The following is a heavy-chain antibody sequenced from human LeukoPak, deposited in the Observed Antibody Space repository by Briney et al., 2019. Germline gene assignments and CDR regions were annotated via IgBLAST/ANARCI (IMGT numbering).Heavy chain of an antibody. D-gene: IGHD6-13*01. CDR1: GFTFSSYS. V-gene: IGHV3-48*04. J-gene: IGHJ6*03. CDR3: ARDPSYASSWYHYMDV. Sequence: PGGSLRLSCAASGFTFSSYSMNWVRKAPGKGLEWVSYISSSSAKIDYAESVKGRFTISRDNSKNSLYLQMDSLRAEDTAVYYCARDPSYASSWYHYMDVWGKGTTVTVSS. CDR2: ISSSSAKI.